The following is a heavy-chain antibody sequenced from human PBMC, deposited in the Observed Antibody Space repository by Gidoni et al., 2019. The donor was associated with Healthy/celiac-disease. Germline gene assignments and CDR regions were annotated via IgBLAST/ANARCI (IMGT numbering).Heavy chain of an antibody. D-gene: IGHD2-21*02. V-gene: IGHV1-46*01. Sequence: QVQLVQSGAEVKKPGASVKVSCKASGYTFTSYYMHWVRQAPGQGLEWMGIINPSGGSTSYAQKFQGRVTMTRDTSTSTVYMELSSLRSEDTAVYYCARELRRNSVVTATYYWGQGTLVTVSS. CDR3: ARELRRNSVVTATYY. J-gene: IGHJ4*02. CDR1: GYTFTSYY. CDR2: INPSGGST.